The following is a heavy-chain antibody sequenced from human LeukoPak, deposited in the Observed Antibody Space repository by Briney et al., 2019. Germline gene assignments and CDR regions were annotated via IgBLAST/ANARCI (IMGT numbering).Heavy chain of an antibody. J-gene: IGHJ3*02. D-gene: IGHD2-2*01. Sequence: GASVKVSCKASGYTFTSYYMHWVRQAPGQGLEWMGIINPSGGSTSYAQKFQGRVTMTRDTSTSTVYMELSSLRSEDTAVYYCARDRGCTGCYAVIGVGGAFDIWGQGTMVTVSS. CDR3: ARDRGCTGCYAVIGVGGAFDI. CDR2: INPSGGST. CDR1: GYTFTSYY. V-gene: IGHV1-46*01.